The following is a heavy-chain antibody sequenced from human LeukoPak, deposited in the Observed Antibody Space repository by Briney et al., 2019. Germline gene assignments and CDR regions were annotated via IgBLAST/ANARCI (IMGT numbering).Heavy chain of an antibody. J-gene: IGHJ4*02. CDR2: ISSSGSTI. CDR3: AKSGYNRLDY. D-gene: IGHD5-24*01. Sequence: GGSLRLSCAASGFTFSSYEMNWVRQAPGKGLEWVSYISSSGSTIYYADSVKGRFTISRDNSKSTLYLQINSLRAEDTAVYYCAKSGYNRLDYWGQGTLVTVSS. CDR1: GFTFSSYE. V-gene: IGHV3-48*03.